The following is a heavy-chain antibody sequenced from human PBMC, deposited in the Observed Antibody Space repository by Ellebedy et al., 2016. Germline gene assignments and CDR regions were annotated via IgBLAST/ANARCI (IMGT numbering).Heavy chain of an antibody. CDR2: FDPEDGET. CDR3: ATAALARYSSGWYAPDY. Sequence: ASVKVSXXVSGYTLTELSMHWVRQAPGKGLEWMGGFDPEDGETIYAQKFQGRVTMTEDTSTDTAYMELSSLRSEDTAVYYCATAALARYSSGWYAPDYWGQGTLVTVSS. V-gene: IGHV1-24*01. CDR1: GYTLTELS. D-gene: IGHD6-19*01. J-gene: IGHJ4*02.